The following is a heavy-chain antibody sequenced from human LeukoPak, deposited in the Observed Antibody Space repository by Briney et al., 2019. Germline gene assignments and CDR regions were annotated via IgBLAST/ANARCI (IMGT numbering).Heavy chain of an antibody. Sequence: GGSLRLSCAASGFTFSSHSMNWVRQAPGKRLEWVSSISGSGVNTYYADSVKGRFTIFRDNSKNTLYLQMNSLRVEDTAVYYCAKEIVPPSGYYFDYWGQGTLVTVSS. J-gene: IGHJ4*02. D-gene: IGHD6-6*01. V-gene: IGHV3-23*01. CDR3: AKEIVPPSGYYFDY. CDR2: ISGSGVNT. CDR1: GFTFSSHS.